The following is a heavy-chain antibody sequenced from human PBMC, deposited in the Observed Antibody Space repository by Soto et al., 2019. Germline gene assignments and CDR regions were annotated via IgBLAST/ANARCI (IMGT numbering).Heavy chain of an antibody. V-gene: IGHV4-59*01. J-gene: IGHJ3*02. CDR2: IYYSGGT. Sequence: QVQLQESGPGLVKPSETLSLTCTVSGGSISSYYWSWIRQPPGKGLEWIGYIYYSGGTNYNPSLKRRVTVSVDTSKNQSSLKLGSVTAADTAMYYCARGNDGDYESGAFDIWGQGTMVAVSS. CDR3: ARGNDGDYESGAFDI. D-gene: IGHD4-17*01. CDR1: GGSISSYY.